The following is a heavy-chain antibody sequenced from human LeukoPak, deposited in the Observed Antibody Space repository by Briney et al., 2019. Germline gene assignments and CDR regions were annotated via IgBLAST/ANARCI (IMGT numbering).Heavy chain of an antibody. Sequence: GGSLRLSCAASGFTFSSYAMSWVRQAPGKGLDWVSSISGSGGDTYYSDSVRGRFTISRDNSKNTLYMQMNSLSVEDTAVYYCAKAARPGAQYFDCWGQGVLVTVSS. D-gene: IGHD2/OR15-2a*01. CDR3: AKAARPGAQYFDC. V-gene: IGHV3-23*01. J-gene: IGHJ4*02. CDR2: ISGSGGDT. CDR1: GFTFSSYA.